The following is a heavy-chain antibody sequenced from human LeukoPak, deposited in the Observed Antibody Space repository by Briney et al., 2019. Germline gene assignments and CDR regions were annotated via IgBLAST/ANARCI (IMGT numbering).Heavy chain of an antibody. D-gene: IGHD2-8*01. CDR3: ARSAGHCNDGVCFTDYYMDV. CDR2: INPNSGDT. CDR1: GYTFSGSY. V-gene: IGHV1-2*06. Sequence: ASVKVSCKASGYTFSGSYIHWVRQASGQGLEWMGRINPNSGDTNSPQKFQGRVTMTRDTSITTAYMELSSLTSDDTAVYFCARSAGHCNDGVCFTDYYMDVWGKGTTVTVSS. J-gene: IGHJ6*03.